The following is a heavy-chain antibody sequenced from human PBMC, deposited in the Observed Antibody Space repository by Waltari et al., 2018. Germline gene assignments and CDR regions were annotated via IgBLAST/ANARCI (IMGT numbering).Heavy chain of an antibody. CDR2: ITGRGGGA. CDR3: AKDYYYAPLYFDH. D-gene: IGHD3-10*01. CDR1: GFSLRNYA. J-gene: IGHJ4*02. Sequence: EVQLLESGGGLVKPGGSLRLSCVVSGFSLRNYAMSWFRQAPGKGLEWVSAITGRGGGALYADSVKGRFTISRDLSKNTLYLQINSLRAEDTATYFCAKDYYYAPLYFDHWGQGTLLIVSS. V-gene: IGHV3-23*01.